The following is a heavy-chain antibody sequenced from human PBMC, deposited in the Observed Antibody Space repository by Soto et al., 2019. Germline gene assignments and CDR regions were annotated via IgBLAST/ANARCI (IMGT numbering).Heavy chain of an antibody. J-gene: IGHJ4*02. Sequence: QVQLQESGPGLVKPSETLSLSCTVSGASISDYYWSWIRQPPGKRPEWIGYIHYRGSTNYNPSLRRRVTMSVDTSKNQFSLRLTSVTAADTAVYYCARDSVGSGYDWGQGTLVTVSS. V-gene: IGHV4-59*01. CDR2: IHYRGST. CDR1: GASISDYY. D-gene: IGHD5-12*01. CDR3: ARDSVGSGYD.